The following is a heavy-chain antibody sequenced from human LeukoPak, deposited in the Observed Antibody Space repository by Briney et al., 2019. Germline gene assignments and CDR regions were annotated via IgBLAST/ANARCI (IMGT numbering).Heavy chain of an antibody. CDR1: GYTFTSYG. Sequence: ASVKVSCKASGYTFTSYGISWVRQAPGQVLEWMGWISAYNGNTNYAQKLQGRVTMTTDTSTSTAYMELRSLRSDDTAVYYCARVGDIVVVHSFDPWGQGTLVTVSS. CDR3: ARVGDIVVVHSFDP. CDR2: ISAYNGNT. V-gene: IGHV1-18*01. J-gene: IGHJ5*02. D-gene: IGHD2-2*01.